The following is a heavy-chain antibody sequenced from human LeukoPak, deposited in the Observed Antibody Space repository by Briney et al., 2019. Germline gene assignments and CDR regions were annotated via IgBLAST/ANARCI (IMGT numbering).Heavy chain of an antibody. CDR2: MSGGGGST. V-gene: IGHV3-23*01. CDR3: AKSHCGSFSCSRAEF. CDR1: GFTFSSYG. Sequence: GGSLRLSCAASGFTFSSYGMSWVRQAPGKGLEWVSAMSGGGGSTFYADSVKGRFAISRDNSKNTLYLQMNSLRDEDTAVYYCAKSHCGSFSCSRAEFWGQGTLVTVSS. J-gene: IGHJ4*02. D-gene: IGHD2-2*01.